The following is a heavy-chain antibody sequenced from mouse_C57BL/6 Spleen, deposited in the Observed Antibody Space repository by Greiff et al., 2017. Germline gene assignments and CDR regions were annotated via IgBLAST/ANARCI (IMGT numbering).Heavy chain of an antibody. CDR2: ISYDGSN. Sequence: EVKLMESGPGLVKPSQSLSLTCSVTGYSITSGYYWNWIRQFPGNKLEWMGYISYDGSNNYNPSLKNRISITRDTAKNQFFLELNSVTTEDTATYYCGRDLFAYWGQGTLVTVSA. CDR1: GYSITSGYY. J-gene: IGHJ3*01. V-gene: IGHV3-6*01. CDR3: GRDLFAY.